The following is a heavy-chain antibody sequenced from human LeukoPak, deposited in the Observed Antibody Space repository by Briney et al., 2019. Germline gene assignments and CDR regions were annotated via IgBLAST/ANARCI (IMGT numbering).Heavy chain of an antibody. CDR2: INIDGSST. CDR3: ARDTVWGLFDY. Sequence: GGSLRLSCAASGFTFSSYWMHWVRQAPAKGLVWVSRINIDGSSTSYADSVKGRFTISRDNAKKPLHPQMNSLGPGATAVYYCARDTVWGLFDYWGQGTLVTVSS. V-gene: IGHV3-74*01. CDR1: GFTFSSYW. D-gene: IGHD3-16*01. J-gene: IGHJ4*02.